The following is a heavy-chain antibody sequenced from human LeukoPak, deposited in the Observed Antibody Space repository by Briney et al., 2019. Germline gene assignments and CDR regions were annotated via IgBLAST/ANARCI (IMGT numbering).Heavy chain of an antibody. CDR2: IHYTGNT. CDR3: ARGRIAPRWGYYYYYMDV. J-gene: IGHJ6*03. CDR1: GASIRSYY. Sequence: SETLSLTCTVSGASIRSYYWSWIRQPPGKGLEWIGCIHYTGNTNYNPSLKSRVTISVDTSKNQFSLKLRSVTAADTAVYYCARGRIAPRWGYYYYYMDVWGKGTTVTVSS. D-gene: IGHD6-13*01. V-gene: IGHV4-59*12.